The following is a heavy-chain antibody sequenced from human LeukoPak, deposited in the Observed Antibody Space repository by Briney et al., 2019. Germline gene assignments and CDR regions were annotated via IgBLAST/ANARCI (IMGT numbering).Heavy chain of an antibody. CDR3: ARDYSSSPASFDFDY. CDR2: INPNSGGT. Sequence: ASVKVSCKASGYTFTGYYMHWVRQAPGQGLEWMGWINPNSGGTNYARKFQGRVTVTRDTSISTAYMELSRMRSDDTAVYYCARDYSSSPASFDFDYWGQGTLVTVSS. J-gene: IGHJ4*02. CDR1: GYTFTGYY. V-gene: IGHV1-2*02. D-gene: IGHD6-6*01.